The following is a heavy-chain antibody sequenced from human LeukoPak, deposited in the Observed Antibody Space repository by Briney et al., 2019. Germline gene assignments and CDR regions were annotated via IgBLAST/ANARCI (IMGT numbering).Heavy chain of an antibody. CDR2: INHSGST. V-gene: IGHV4-34*01. CDR1: GGSFSGYY. J-gene: IGHJ5*02. Sequence: SETLSLTCAVYGGSFSGYYWSWIRQPPGKGLEWIGEINHSGSTNYNPSLKSRVTISVDTSKNQFSLKLSSVTAADTAVYYCARRSRPIVVVPAAMGGSWFDPWGQGTLVTVSS. D-gene: IGHD2-2*01. CDR3: ARRSRPIVVVPAAMGGSWFDP.